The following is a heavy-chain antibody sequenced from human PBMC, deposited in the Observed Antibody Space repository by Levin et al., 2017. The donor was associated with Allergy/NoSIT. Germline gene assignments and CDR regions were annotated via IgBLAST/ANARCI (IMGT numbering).Heavy chain of an antibody. D-gene: IGHD2-21*01. Sequence: NSSETLSLTCTVSGGSISGSTYYWGWIRQPPGKGLEWIGSIYYDGSTYYNPSLKSRITLSVDTSRNQFSLKVRSVTAADTAVYYCASRTYRDWGQGTLVTVSS. CDR1: GGSISGSTYY. V-gene: IGHV4-39*01. CDR2: IYYDGST. J-gene: IGHJ4*02. CDR3: ASRTYRD.